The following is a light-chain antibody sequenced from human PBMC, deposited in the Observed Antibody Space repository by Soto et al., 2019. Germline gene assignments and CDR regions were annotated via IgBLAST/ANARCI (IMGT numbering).Light chain of an antibody. Sequence: EIVLTQSPGTLSLSPGERATLSCRASQSVSSSFFAWYQQKPGQAPRLIIYGASSRATGIPDRFSGSGSGTDFTLTISRLEPEDFAVYYCQHYDSSSPMYTFGQGTKLQIK. V-gene: IGKV3-20*01. CDR1: QSVSSSF. CDR2: GAS. CDR3: QHYDSSSPMYT. J-gene: IGKJ2*01.